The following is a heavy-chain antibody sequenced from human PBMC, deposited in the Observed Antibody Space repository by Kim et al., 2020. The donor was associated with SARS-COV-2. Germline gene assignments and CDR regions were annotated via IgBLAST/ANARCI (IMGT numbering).Heavy chain of an antibody. V-gene: IGHV3-33*01. CDR1: GFTFSSYG. J-gene: IGHJ4*02. D-gene: IGHD5-12*01. CDR3: AREGGYDWVFDY. Sequence: GGSLRLSCAASGFTFSSYGMHWVRQAPGKGLEWVAVIWYDGSNKYYADSVKGRFTISRDSSKNTLYLQMNSLRAEDTAVYYCAREGGYDWVFDYWGQGTLVTVSS. CDR2: IWYDGSNK.